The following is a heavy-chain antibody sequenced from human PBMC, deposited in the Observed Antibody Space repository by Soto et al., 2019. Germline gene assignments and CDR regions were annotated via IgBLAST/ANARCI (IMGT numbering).Heavy chain of an antibody. CDR1: VFTCSSYA. J-gene: IGHJ6*02. CDR3: AKDFMVRGVIFGGMDV. D-gene: IGHD3-10*01. CDR2: ISGSGGST. V-gene: IGHV3-23*01. Sequence: GSLRLSCAASVFTCSSYAMSWVRQAPGKGLEWVSAISGSGGSTYYADSVKGRFTISRDNSKNTLYLQMNSLRAEDTAVYYCAKDFMVRGVIFGGMDVWGQGTTVTVSS.